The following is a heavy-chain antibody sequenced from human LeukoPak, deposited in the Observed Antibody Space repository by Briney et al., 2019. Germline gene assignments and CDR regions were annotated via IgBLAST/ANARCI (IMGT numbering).Heavy chain of an antibody. J-gene: IGHJ4*02. CDR3: AISKAQRGWLQRVRYFDY. CDR1: GGSFSGYY. Sequence: PSETPSLTCAVYGGSFSGYYWSWIRQPPGKGLEWIGEINHSGSTNYNPSLKSRVTISVDTSKNQFSLKLSSVTAADTAVYYCAISKAQRGWLQRVRYFDYWGQGTLVTVSS. CDR2: INHSGST. D-gene: IGHD5-24*01. V-gene: IGHV4-34*01.